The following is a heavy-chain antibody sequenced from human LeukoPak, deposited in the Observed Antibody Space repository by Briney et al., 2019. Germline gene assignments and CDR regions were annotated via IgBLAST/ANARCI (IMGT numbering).Heavy chain of an antibody. CDR2: INYSGKL. CDR3: ARGPYYFDS. J-gene: IGHJ4*02. V-gene: IGHV4-39*07. Sequence: SETLSLTCTVSGGSISSRTYYWAWIRQPPGKGLEWIGSINYSGKLTYNPSLKSRVTVSLDTSRNQFSLTLSSVTAADTAVYYCARGPYYFDSWGPGTLVTVSS. CDR1: GGSISSRTYY.